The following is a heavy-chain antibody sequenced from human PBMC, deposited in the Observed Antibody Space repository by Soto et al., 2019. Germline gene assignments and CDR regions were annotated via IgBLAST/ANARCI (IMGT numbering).Heavy chain of an antibody. CDR1: GGTFSSYA. D-gene: IGHD1-1*01. CDR2: IIPIFGTA. V-gene: IGHV1-69*13. J-gene: IGHJ4*02. CDR3: ARDGYNYYFDY. Sequence: ASVKVSCKASGGTFSSYAISWVRQAPEQGLEWMGGIIPIFGTANYAQKFQGRVTITADESTSTAYMELSSLRSEDTAVYYCARDGYNYYFDYWGQGTLVTVSS.